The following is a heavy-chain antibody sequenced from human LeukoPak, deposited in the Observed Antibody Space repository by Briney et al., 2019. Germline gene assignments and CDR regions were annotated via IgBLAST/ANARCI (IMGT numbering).Heavy chain of an antibody. D-gene: IGHD1-7*01. CDR2: TRFDDSYK. CDR3: AKSSAGITWFDP. Sequence: GGSLRLSCAASGFSFSSSGMHWVRQAPGKGPEWVAFTRFDDSYKAYGNSVKGRFTISRDNSKNTLYLQMDSLRSDDTAVYYCAKSSAGITWFDPWGQGTLVTVSS. CDR1: GFSFSSSG. V-gene: IGHV3-30*02. J-gene: IGHJ5*02.